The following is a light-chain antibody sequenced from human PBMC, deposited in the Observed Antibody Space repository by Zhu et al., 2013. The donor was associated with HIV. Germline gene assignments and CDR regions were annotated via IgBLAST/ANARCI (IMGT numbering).Light chain of an antibody. V-gene: IGKV1-5*03. CDR3: QQYDGHSGT. CDR2: KTS. CDR1: QTLTNW. Sequence: DIQMTQSPSSLSASVGDRVTITCRASQTLTNWLAWYQQKPGKAPKLLIYKTSTLNTGVPSRFSAGGSGTQFTLTVSSLQPDDFATYYCQQYDGHSGTFGQGTKVEI. J-gene: IGKJ1*01.